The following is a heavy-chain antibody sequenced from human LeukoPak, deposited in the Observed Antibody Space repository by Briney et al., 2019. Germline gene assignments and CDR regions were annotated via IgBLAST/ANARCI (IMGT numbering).Heavy chain of an antibody. D-gene: IGHD2-15*01. J-gene: IGHJ5*02. Sequence: GGSLRLSCAASGFTFSSYAMNWVRQAPGKGLEWVSAITGSGGRTYYADSVKGRFTISRDNSKNTLYLQMNSLRAEDTAIYYCAREGLRGNWFDPWGQGTLVTVSS. CDR1: GFTFSSYA. V-gene: IGHV3-23*01. CDR3: AREGLRGNWFDP. CDR2: ITGSGGRT.